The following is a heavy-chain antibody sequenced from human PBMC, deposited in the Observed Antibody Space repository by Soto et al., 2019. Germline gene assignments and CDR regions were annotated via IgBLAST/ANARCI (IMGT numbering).Heavy chain of an antibody. CDR1: GYTFTSYG. Sequence: SVKVCSETSGYTFTSYGITWVRQAPKQGLEWIGWISGYTGNRYFAQKLRARVTMTTDTSTSTAYMELRSLRSDDTAVYYCARDPPPYNSGSSYAMDVWGQGTTVTVSS. D-gene: IGHD1-26*01. J-gene: IGHJ6*02. CDR2: ISGYTGNR. CDR3: ARDPPPYNSGSSYAMDV. V-gene: IGHV1-18*01.